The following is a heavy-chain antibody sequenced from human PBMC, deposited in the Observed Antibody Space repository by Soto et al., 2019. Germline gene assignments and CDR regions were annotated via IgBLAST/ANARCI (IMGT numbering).Heavy chain of an antibody. CDR3: TCAAGYSSSWYVIYYYGMDV. CDR2: IKSKTGGGTT. D-gene: IGHD6-13*01. J-gene: IGHJ6*02. CDR1: GFTFSNAW. V-gene: IGHV3-15*07. Sequence: GGSLRLSCAASGFTFSNAWMNWVRQAPGKGLEWVGRIKSKTGGGTTDYAAPVKGRFTISRDDSKNTLYLQMNSLKTEDTAVYYCTCAAGYSSSWYVIYYYGMDVWGQGTTVTVSS.